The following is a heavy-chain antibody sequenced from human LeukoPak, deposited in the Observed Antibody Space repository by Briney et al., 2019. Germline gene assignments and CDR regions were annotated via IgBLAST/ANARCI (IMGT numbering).Heavy chain of an antibody. CDR1: GGSISGYY. J-gene: IGHJ5*02. Sequence: SETLSLTCTVSGGSISGYYWSWIRQPPGKGLEWIGYIYYSGSTNYNPSLKSRVTISVDTSKNQFSLKLSSVTAADTAVYYCARAQYSSSTNWFDPWGQGTLVTVSS. CDR3: ARAQYSSSTNWFDP. V-gene: IGHV4-59*01. CDR2: IYYSGST. D-gene: IGHD6-13*01.